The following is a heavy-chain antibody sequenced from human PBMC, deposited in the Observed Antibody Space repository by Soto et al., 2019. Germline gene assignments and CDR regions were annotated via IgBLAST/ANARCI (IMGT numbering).Heavy chain of an antibody. CDR2: IDPSDSQT. V-gene: IGHV5-10-1*01. Sequence: GESLKISCXGSGYSFAGYWITWVRQKPGKGLEWMGRIDPSDSQTYYSPSFRGHVTISVTKSITTVFLQWSSLRASDTAMYYCARQIYDSDTGPNFQYYFDSWGQGTPVTVSS. CDR1: GYSFAGYW. J-gene: IGHJ4*02. CDR3: ARQIYDSDTGPNFQYYFDS. D-gene: IGHD3-22*01.